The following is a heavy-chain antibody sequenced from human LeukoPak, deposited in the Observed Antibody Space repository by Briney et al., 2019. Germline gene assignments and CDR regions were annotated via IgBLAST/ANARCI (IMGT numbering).Heavy chain of an antibody. V-gene: IGHV3-21*01. D-gene: IGHD2-2*01. CDR1: GFTFSHYS. CDR3: ARDKSTSCYYFDY. Sequence: GGSLRLSCAASGFTFSHYSMNWVRQAPGKGLEWVSSVSSGGSYIHYADSVKGRFTISRDNSNSTLYLQMNSLRAEDTAVYYCARDKSTSCYYFDYWGQGALVTVSS. J-gene: IGHJ4*02. CDR2: VSSGGSYI.